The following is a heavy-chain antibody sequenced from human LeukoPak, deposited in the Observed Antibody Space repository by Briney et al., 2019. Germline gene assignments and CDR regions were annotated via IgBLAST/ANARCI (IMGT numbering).Heavy chain of an antibody. V-gene: IGHV3-23*01. D-gene: IGHD6-6*01. CDR1: GFTFSSYG. J-gene: IGHJ4*02. Sequence: PGGSLRLSCAASGFTFSSYGMSWVRQAPGKGLEWVSAISGSGGRTYYADSVKGRFTISRDNSKNSLYLQMNSLRTEDTALYYCAKVGLQQLVRGWFDYWGQGTLVTVSS. CDR3: AKVGLQQLVRGWFDY. CDR2: ISGSGGRT.